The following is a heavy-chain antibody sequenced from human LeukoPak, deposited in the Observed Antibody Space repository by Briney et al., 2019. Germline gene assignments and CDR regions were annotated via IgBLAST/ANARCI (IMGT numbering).Heavy chain of an antibody. Sequence: SQTLSLTCTVSGGSISSGSYYWSWIRQPAGKGLEWIGRIYTSGSTNYNPSLKSRVTISVDTSKNQFSLKLSSVTAADTAVYYCARTDAGYYYYYMDVWGKGTTVIVSS. CDR1: GGSISSGSYY. D-gene: IGHD2-21*02. V-gene: IGHV4-61*02. CDR2: IYTSGST. J-gene: IGHJ6*03. CDR3: ARTDAGYYYYYMDV.